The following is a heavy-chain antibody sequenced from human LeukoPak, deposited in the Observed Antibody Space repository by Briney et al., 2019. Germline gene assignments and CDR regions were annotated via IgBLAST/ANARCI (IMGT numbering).Heavy chain of an antibody. V-gene: IGHV3-15*01. CDR1: GFTFTNAW. CDR2: IKTRTAGGTI. CDR3: ITEYSVFAFDI. J-gene: IGHJ3*02. D-gene: IGHD5/OR15-5a*01. Sequence: KPGRSLRLSCAASGFTFTNAWLSWVRQAPGKGLEWVGRIKTRTAGGTIDYASPVKGRFTISRDDSKNTLFLQMNSLKTEDTAVYFCITEYSVFAFDIWGQGTMVTVSS.